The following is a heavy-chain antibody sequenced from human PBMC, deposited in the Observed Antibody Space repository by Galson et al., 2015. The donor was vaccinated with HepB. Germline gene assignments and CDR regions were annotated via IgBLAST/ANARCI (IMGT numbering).Heavy chain of an antibody. D-gene: IGHD3-22*01. CDR1: GFTCSSYD. J-gene: IGHJ4*02. Sequence: SLRLSCAASGFTCSSYDMNWVRQAPGKGLEWVSYISSSGTTIYYADSVKGRFSISRDNSKNTLYLQMNSLRAKDTAVYYCARSRLGYWDYWGQGTLVTVSS. CDR2: ISSSGTTI. CDR3: ARSRLGYWDY. V-gene: IGHV3-48*03.